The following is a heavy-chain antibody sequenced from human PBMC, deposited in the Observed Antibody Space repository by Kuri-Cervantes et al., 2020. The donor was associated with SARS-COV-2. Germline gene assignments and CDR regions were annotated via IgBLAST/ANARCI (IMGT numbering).Heavy chain of an antibody. V-gene: IGHV4-34*01. D-gene: IGHD2-2*01. CDR2: INHSGST. Sequence: SETLSLTCAVYGGSFSGYYWSWVRQPPGKGLEWIGEINHSGSTNYNPSLKSRVTISVDTSKNQFSLKLSSVTAADTAVYYCARSKERRYCSSTSCSGGTDYWGQGTLVTVSS. CDR3: ARSKERRYCSSTSCSGGTDY. J-gene: IGHJ4*02. CDR1: GGSFSGYY.